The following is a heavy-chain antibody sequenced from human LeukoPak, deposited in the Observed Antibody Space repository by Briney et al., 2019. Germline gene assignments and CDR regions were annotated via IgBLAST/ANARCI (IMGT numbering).Heavy chain of an antibody. D-gene: IGHD3-10*01. CDR3: AKVSGPGSLYFDY. V-gene: IGHV3-23*01. J-gene: IGHJ4*02. Sequence: GGSLRLSCVASGFTFSSYAMSWVRQAPGKGLEWVSRISGSGNITFYADSVKGRFTISRDSSKNMLYLQMNSLRAEDTAVYYCAKVSGPGSLYFDYWGQGTLVTFSS. CDR2: ISGSGNIT. CDR1: GFTFSSYA.